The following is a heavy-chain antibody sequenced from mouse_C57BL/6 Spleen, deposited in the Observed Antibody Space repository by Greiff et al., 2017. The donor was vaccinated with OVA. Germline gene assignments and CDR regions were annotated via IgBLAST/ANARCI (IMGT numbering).Heavy chain of an antibody. CDR1: GYTFTSYW. V-gene: IGHV1-69*01. Sequence: QVQLQQPGAELVMPGASVKLSCKASGYTFTSYWMHWVKQRPGQGLEWIGELDPSDSYTNYNQKFKGKSTLTVDKSSSTAYMQLSSLTSEDSAVDCCARGGVDYWGQGTTLTVSS. CDR3: ARGGVDY. CDR2: LDPSDSYT. J-gene: IGHJ2*01.